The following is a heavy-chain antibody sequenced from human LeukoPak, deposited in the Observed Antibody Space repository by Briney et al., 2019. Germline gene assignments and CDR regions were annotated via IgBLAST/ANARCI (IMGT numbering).Heavy chain of an antibody. D-gene: IGHD6-19*01. V-gene: IGHV3-64D*06. J-gene: IGHJ6*02. Sequence: GGSLRPPCSASGFTFSIYAMHWVRQAPGKGLEYVSGISDYGGSTYYADSVKGRFTISRDNSKNTLYLQMSSLTPEDTARYYCVNLGQWLVPDYYYGVDVWGQGTTVTVSS. CDR2: ISDYGGST. CDR1: GFTFSIYA. CDR3: VNLGQWLVPDYYYGVDV.